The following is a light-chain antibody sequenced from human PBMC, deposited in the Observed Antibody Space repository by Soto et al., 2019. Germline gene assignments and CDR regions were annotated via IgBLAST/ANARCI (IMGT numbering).Light chain of an antibody. CDR1: SSDVGGYNY. CDR2: EVS. V-gene: IGLV2-14*01. Sequence: QSGLTQPASVSGSPGQSITISCTGTSSDVGGYNYVSWYQQHPGKAPKLMIYEVSNRPSGVSNRFSGSKSGNTASLTISGLQAEDEADYYCSSYTSSSNLVVFGGGTKVTVL. J-gene: IGLJ2*01. CDR3: SSYTSSSNLVV.